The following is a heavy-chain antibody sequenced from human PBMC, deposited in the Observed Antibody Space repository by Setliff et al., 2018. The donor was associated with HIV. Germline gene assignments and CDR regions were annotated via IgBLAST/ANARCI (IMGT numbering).Heavy chain of an antibody. CDR3: VAWGTGNF. CDR2: MNAEGTVK. CDR1: GFTFSKFW. V-gene: IGHV3-7*03. J-gene: IGHJ4*02. D-gene: IGHD7-27*01. Sequence: GGSLRLSCAASGFTFSKFWMNWVRQAPGKGLEWVVNMNAEGTVKRYVDFAKGRFTISRDNTQNSLYLQMNSLTAEGTAMYYCVAWGTGNFWGQGTLVTVSS.